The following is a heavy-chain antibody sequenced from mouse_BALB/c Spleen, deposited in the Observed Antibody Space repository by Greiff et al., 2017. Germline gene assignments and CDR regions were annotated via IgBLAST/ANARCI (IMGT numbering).Heavy chain of an antibody. J-gene: IGHJ4*01. D-gene: IGHD4-1*01. V-gene: IGHV2-9-2*01. CDR3: VRTGNWAMDY. CDR1: GFSLTSYD. CDR2: IWTGGGT. Sequence: VQRVESGPGLVAPSQSLSITCTVSGFSLTSYDISWIRQPPGKGLEWLGVIWTGGGTNYNSAFMSRLSISKDNSKSQVFLKMNSLQTDDTAIYYCVRTGNWAMDYWGQGTSVTVSS.